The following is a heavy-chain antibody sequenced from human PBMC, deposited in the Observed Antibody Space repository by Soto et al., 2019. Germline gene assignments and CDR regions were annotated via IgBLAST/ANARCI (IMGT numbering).Heavy chain of an antibody. CDR3: AREDYGDYGGYFDY. CDR1: GGSIRTGGYS. CDR2: TYHSGNP. Sequence: QLQLQESGSGLVKPSQTLSLTCTVSGGSIRTGGYSWSWIRQPPGKGLEWIGNTYHSGNPYYNPPLMSRVPISVDGSKNQCSLKVSSVTAADTAVYYCAREDYGDYGGYFDYWGQGSLVTVSS. D-gene: IGHD4-17*01. J-gene: IGHJ4*02. V-gene: IGHV4-30-2*01.